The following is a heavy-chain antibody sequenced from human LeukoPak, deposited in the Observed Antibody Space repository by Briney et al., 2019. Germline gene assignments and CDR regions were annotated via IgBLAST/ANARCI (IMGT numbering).Heavy chain of an antibody. CDR1: GYTFTGYY. CDR3: ARDLKLTWDGQIKWFGEQLPMGYYYYMDV. Sequence: ASVKVSCKASGYTFTGYYMHRVRQAPGQGLEWMGWINPNSGGTNYAQKFQGRVTMTRDTSISTAYMELRSLRSDDTAVYYCARDLKLTWDGQIKWFGEQLPMGYYYYMDVWGKGTTVTISS. J-gene: IGHJ6*03. D-gene: IGHD3-10*01. CDR2: INPNSGGT. V-gene: IGHV1-2*02.